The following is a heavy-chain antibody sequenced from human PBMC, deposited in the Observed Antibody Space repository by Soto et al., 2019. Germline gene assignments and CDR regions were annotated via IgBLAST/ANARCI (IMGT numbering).Heavy chain of an antibody. CDR2: INHSGST. J-gene: IGHJ4*02. CDR1: GGSFSGYY. Sequence: ASETLSLTCAVYGGSFSGYYWSWIRQPPGKGLEWIGEINHSGSTNYNPSLKSRVTISVDTSKNQFSLKLSSVTAADTAVYYCARAAYVLRYFDWLDYWGQGTLVTVSS. V-gene: IGHV4-34*01. CDR3: ARAAYVLRYFDWLDY. D-gene: IGHD3-9*01.